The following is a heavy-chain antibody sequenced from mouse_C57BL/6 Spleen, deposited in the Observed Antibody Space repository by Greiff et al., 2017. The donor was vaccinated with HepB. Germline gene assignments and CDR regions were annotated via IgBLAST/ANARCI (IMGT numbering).Heavy chain of an antibody. CDR1: GYSITSGYD. V-gene: IGHV3-1*01. J-gene: IGHJ3*01. CDR3: ARDELRRGFAY. Sequence: EVKLMESGPGMVKPSQSLSLTCTVTGYSITSGYDWHWIRHFPGNKLEWMGYISYSGSTNYNPSLKSRISITHDTSKNHFFLKLNSVTTEDTATYYCARDELRRGFAYWGQGTLVTVSA. D-gene: IGHD1-3*01. CDR2: ISYSGST.